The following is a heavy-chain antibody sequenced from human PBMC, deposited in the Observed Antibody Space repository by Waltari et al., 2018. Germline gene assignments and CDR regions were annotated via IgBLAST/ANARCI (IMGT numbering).Heavy chain of an antibody. CDR2: INHSVST. D-gene: IGHD1-1*01. V-gene: IGHV4-34*01. CDR1: GGSFSGYY. CDR3: ARGHNDEEY. Sequence: QVQLQQWGAGLLKPSETLSLTCAVYGGSFSGYYWSWIRQPPGKGLGWIGEINHSVSTNDNPSLKSRVTISVDTSKNQFALKLSSVNAAATAVYYCARGHNDEEYWGQGTLVTVSS. J-gene: IGHJ4*02.